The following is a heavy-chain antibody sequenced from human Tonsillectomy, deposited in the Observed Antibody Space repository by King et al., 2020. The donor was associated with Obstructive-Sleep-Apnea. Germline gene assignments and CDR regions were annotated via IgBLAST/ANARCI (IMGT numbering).Heavy chain of an antibody. CDR1: GGSISSYY. J-gene: IGHJ4*02. CDR2: IYYIGNT. Sequence: VQLQESGPGLVKPSETLSLTCTVSGGSISSYYWSWIRQPPGKGLEWIGYIYYIGNTNYNSSLKSRVTITVDTSKTQFSLKLSSVTAADTAVYYCARGKGGLQLLPFDYWGQGTLVTVSS. D-gene: IGHD1-1*01. V-gene: IGHV4-59*08. CDR3: ARGKGGLQLLPFDY.